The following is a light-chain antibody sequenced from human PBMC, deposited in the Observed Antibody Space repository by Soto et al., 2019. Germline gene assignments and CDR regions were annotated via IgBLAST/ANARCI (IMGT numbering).Light chain of an antibody. CDR3: MQDIYWPPET. J-gene: IGKJ1*01. V-gene: IGKV2-30*01. CDR2: QVS. Sequence: DVVMTQSPLSLPVTLGQPASISCRSSQSLLYSDGNTSLSWFQQRPGQSPRRLISQVSNRDSGVPDRFGRSGRVSDFTAKISSVQADDVRVYYCMQDIYWPPETFGQGTKVESK. CDR1: QSLLYSDGNTS.